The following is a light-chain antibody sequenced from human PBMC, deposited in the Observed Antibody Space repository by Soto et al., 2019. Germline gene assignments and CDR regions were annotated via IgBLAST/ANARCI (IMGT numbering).Light chain of an antibody. V-gene: IGKV1-39*01. CDR2: AAS. CDR3: QQSYSTPPWT. J-gene: IGKJ1*01. CDR1: QSISSY. Sequence: DIQLTQSPSSLSASVGDRVTITCPSSQSISSYLNWYQQKPGKAPKLLLYAASSLQSGVPSRFSGSGSGTDFTLTIRSLQPEDFATYYCQQSYSTPPWTFGQGTKGDIK.